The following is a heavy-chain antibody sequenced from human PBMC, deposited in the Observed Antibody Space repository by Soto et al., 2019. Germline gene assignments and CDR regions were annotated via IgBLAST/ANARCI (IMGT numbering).Heavy chain of an antibody. V-gene: IGHV4-31*11. J-gene: IGHJ4*02. CDR1: GGSISSGGYY. CDR2: IYYSGST. Sequence: SETLSLTCAVSGGSISSGGYYWSWIRQHPGKGLEWIGYIYYSGSTYYNPSLKSRVTISVDTSKNQFSLKLSSVTAADTAVYYCARASESYYFDYWGQGTLVTVSS. CDR3: ARASESYYFDY.